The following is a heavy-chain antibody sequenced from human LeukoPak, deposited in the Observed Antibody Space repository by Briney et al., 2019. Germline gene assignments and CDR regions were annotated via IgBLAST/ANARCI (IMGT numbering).Heavy chain of an antibody. J-gene: IGHJ4*02. CDR2: INPSGGST. V-gene: IGHV1-46*01. D-gene: IGHD4-17*01. Sequence: ASVKVSCKASGYTFTSYGISWVRQAPGQGLEWMGIINPSGGSTSYAQKFQGRVTMTRDTSTSTVYMELSSLRSEDTAVYYCARAGGDGDYDPLVRPPPDYWGQGTLVTVSS. CDR1: GYTFTSYG. CDR3: ARAGGDGDYDPLVRPPPDY.